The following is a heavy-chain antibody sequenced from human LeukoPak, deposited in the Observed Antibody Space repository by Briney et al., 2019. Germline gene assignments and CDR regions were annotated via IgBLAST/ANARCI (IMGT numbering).Heavy chain of an antibody. Sequence: SETLSLTCTVSGGSITDYYWSWIRQPPGQGLEWIGYIYYSGNTNYNPSLKSRVTISVDTSKTQFSLRLSSVTAADTAMYYCARGGIKGSTGPRSFDYWGQGTLVTVSS. CDR3: ARGGIKGSTGPRSFDY. V-gene: IGHV4-59*01. CDR1: GGSITDYY. CDR2: IYYSGNT. J-gene: IGHJ4*02. D-gene: IGHD1-26*01.